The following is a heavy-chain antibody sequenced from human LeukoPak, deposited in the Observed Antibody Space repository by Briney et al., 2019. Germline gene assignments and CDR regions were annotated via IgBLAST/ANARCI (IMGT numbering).Heavy chain of an antibody. CDR3: AKSGYERPFDY. CDR1: GFTFSSSA. D-gene: IGHD5-12*01. CDR2: ISASGGST. Sequence: GGSLRLSCAASGFTFSSSAMSWVRQVPGKGLEWVSGISASGGSTYYADSVRGRFTISRDNSKNTLYVQMNSLRAEDTAIYYCAKSGYERPFDYWGQGTLVTVSS. J-gene: IGHJ4*02. V-gene: IGHV3-23*01.